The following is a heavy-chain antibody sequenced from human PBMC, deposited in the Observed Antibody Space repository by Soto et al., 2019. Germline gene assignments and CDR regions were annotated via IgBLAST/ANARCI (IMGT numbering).Heavy chain of an antibody. V-gene: IGHV4-61*01. CDR1: GGSVSSGSYY. D-gene: IGHD3-16*02. J-gene: IGHJ4*02. CDR3: ARDKAITFGGVIVIGTTFDY. Sequence: SETLSLTCTVSGGSVSSGSYYWSWIRQPPGKGLEWIGYIYYSGSTNYNPSLKSRVTISVDTSKNQFSLKLSSVTAADTAVYYCARDKAITFGGVIVIGTTFDYWGQGTLVTVSS. CDR2: IYYSGST.